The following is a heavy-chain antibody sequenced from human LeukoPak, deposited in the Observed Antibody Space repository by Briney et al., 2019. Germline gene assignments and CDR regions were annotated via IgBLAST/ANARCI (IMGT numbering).Heavy chain of an antibody. J-gene: IGHJ4*02. CDR3: VTEVGIAVTGNEY. D-gene: IGHD6-19*01. CDR1: GFTFSDYS. V-gene: IGHV3-7*03. CDR2: IKQDGSEK. Sequence: GGSLRLSCAASGFTFSDYSMSWVRQPPGKGLEWVANIKQDGSEKFYVDSVKGRFTISRDNAENSLYLQLNSLKTEDTAVYYCVTEVGIAVTGNEYWGQGRLVTVSS.